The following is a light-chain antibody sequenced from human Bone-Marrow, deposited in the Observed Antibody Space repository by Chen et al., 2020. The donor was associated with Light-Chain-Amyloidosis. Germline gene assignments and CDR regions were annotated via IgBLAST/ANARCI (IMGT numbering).Light chain of an antibody. Sequence: EIVLTQSPATLSLSPGERATLSCRASQSVSSYLAWYQQKPGQAPRLLSYAASNRATGIPARFSGSGSGTDVTLTSSSLEPEDFAVYYGQQRSNWPLITFGQGTRLEIK. V-gene: IGKV3-11*01. CDR1: QSVSSY. J-gene: IGKJ5*01. CDR2: AAS. CDR3: QQRSNWPLIT.